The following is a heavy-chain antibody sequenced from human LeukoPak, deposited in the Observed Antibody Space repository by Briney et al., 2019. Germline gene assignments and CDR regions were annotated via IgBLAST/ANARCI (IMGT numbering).Heavy chain of an antibody. J-gene: IGHJ4*02. CDR2: VYYSGST. CDR1: GASISSYY. CDR3: ASQPYHTSTWPSYYFDY. V-gene: IGHV4-59*01. Sequence: SGTLSLTCTVSGASISSYYWSWLRQTPGKGLEWIGYVYYSGSTNYNPSLKSRVTISVGASKNQFSLKLSSVTAADTAVYYGASQPYHTSTWPSYYFDYWGQGTLVTVSS. D-gene: IGHD6-13*01.